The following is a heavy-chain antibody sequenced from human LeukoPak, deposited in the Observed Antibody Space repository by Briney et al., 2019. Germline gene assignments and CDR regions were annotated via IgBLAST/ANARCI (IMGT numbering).Heavy chain of an antibody. CDR2: FKQDVSEK. CDR3: ARDYGGSSPFDY. Sequence: GGSLRLSCAASGFTFSSYWMSWVRQAPGKGLEWVANFKQDVSEKYYVDSVRGRFTISRDNAKNSLYLQMNSLRAEDTSLYYCARDYGGSSPFDYWGQGTLVTVSS. D-gene: IGHD4-23*01. CDR1: GFTFSSYW. J-gene: IGHJ4*02. V-gene: IGHV3-7*01.